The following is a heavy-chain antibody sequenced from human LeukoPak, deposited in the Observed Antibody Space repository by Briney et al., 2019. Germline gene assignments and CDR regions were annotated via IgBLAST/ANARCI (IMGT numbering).Heavy chain of an antibody. Sequence: KSGGSLRLSCVASGYIFSKYSVNWVRQAPGKGLEWVSSISGSSTHIHYADSVKGRFTISRDNAKNLLFLQMNSLRVEDTAVYYCARAPPGYEILTGSYFDFWGQGTPVTVSP. J-gene: IGHJ4*02. D-gene: IGHD3-9*01. CDR3: ARAPPGYEILTGSYFDF. CDR2: ISGSSTHI. V-gene: IGHV3-21*01. CDR1: GYIFSKYS.